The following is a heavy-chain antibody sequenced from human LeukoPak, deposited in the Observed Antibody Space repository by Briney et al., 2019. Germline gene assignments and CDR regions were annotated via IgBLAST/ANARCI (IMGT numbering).Heavy chain of an antibody. V-gene: IGHV3-7*01. CDR1: GFTFSGNW. Sequence: PGGCLTLSCEASGFTFSGNWMSWVRQAPGKGLEWVASINPDGSQILYVDSVRGRFTISRDNTKSSLYLQMNSLGAEDTALYYCAKLLGTSTTYDSWGQGARVTVSS. CDR2: INPDGSQI. J-gene: IGHJ5*01. D-gene: IGHD2/OR15-2a*01. CDR3: AKLLGTSTTYDS.